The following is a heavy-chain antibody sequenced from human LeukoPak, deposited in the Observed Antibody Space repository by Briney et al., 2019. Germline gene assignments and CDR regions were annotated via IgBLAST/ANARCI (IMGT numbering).Heavy chain of an antibody. Sequence: GGSLRLSCAASGFTVSSNYMSWVGQAPGKGLEWVSVIYSGGSTYYADSVKGRFTISRDNSKNTLYLQMNSLRAEDTAVYYCARDVIAAVGTEYFQHWGQGTLVTVSS. CDR1: GFTVSSNY. CDR3: ARDVIAAVGTEYFQH. V-gene: IGHV3-53*01. J-gene: IGHJ1*01. D-gene: IGHD6-13*01. CDR2: IYSGGST.